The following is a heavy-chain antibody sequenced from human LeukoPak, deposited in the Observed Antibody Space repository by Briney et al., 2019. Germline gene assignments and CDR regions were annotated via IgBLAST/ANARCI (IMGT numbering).Heavy chain of an antibody. V-gene: IGHV3-23*01. Sequence: PGGSLRLSCAASGFTFSNYAMSWVRQAPGKGLEWVSTIILSGASTNYADSVKGRFTISRDNSKKTMYLQMNSLRDDDSAAYFCARVYLERLTAGYFDHWGQGTQVTVSP. CDR3: ARVYLERLTAGYFDH. J-gene: IGHJ4*02. D-gene: IGHD2-8*01. CDR1: GFTFSNYA. CDR2: IILSGAST.